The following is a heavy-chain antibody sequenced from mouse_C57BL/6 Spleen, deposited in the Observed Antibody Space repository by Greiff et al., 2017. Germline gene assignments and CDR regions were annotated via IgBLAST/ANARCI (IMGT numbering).Heavy chain of an antibody. Sequence: EVKLVESGGGLVQPGGSLKLSCAASGFTFSAYYMYWVRQTPEKRLEWVAYISNGGGSTYYPDTVKGRFTISRDNAKNTLYLQMSRLKSEDTAMYYCARHEGLYYAMDYWGQGTSVTVSS. CDR1: GFTFSAYY. D-gene: IGHD3-1*01. CDR2: ISNGGGST. CDR3: ARHEGLYYAMDY. J-gene: IGHJ4*01. V-gene: IGHV5-12*01.